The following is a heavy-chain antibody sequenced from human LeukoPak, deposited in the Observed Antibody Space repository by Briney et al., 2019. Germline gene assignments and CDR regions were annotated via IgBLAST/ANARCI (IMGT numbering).Heavy chain of an antibody. J-gene: IGHJ5*02. CDR3: ARVPSSIAAGMRGNWFDP. V-gene: IGHV1-8*01. CDR1: VYTFTRYD. D-gene: IGHD6-6*01. CDR2: MSPNSGNT. Sequence: AASVKVSCKASVYTFTRYDINWVRQATGQGLEWMGWMSPNSGNTGYAQKFQGRVTMTRNTSISTAYMELSSLRSEDTAVYYCARVPSSIAAGMRGNWFDPWGQGTLVTVSS.